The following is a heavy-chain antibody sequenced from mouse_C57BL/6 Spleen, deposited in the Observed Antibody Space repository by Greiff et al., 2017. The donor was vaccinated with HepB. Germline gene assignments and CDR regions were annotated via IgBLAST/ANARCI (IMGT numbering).Heavy chain of an antibody. CDR2: IYPGSGNT. V-gene: IGHV1-76*01. CDR3: ARRYGSYAMDY. Sequence: QVQLQQSGAELVRPGASVKLSCKASGYTFTDYYINWVKQRPGQGLEWIARIYPGSGNTYYNEKFKGKATLTAEKSSSTAYMQLSSLTSEDSAVYFCARRYGSYAMDYWGQGTSVTVSS. J-gene: IGHJ4*01. D-gene: IGHD1-1*01. CDR1: GYTFTDYY.